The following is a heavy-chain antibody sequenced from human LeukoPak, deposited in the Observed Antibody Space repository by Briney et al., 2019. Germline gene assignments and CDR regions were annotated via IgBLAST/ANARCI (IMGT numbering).Heavy chain of an antibody. D-gene: IGHD2-2*01. J-gene: IGHJ5*02. V-gene: IGHV5-10-1*01. CDR2: IDPSDSYT. CDR1: GSIFTSYW. Sequence: GASLQISCKGSGSIFTSYWISWVRQLPGKGLEWMGRIDPSDSYTNYSPSFQGHVTISADKSISTAYLQWSSLKASDTAMYYCARGDVVGVDPWGQGTLVTVSS. CDR3: ARGDVVGVDP.